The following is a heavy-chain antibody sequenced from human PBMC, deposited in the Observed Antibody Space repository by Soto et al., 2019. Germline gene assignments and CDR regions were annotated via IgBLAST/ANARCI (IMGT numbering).Heavy chain of an antibody. CDR2: ITYDGDNR. D-gene: IGHD2-15*01. Sequence: QVQLVESGGDVVQPGRSLRLSCAASGFTFNHFAMHWVRQAPGKGLEWVAVITYDGDNRYYTDSVRDQFAISRDNSKITLDVEMDSLRLDDTSVYYCARRSPVGFCIRVGCSGADHYHFCYWGEGALVTVS. J-gene: IGHJ4*02. CDR1: GFTFNHFA. CDR3: ARRSPVGFCIRVGCSGADHYHFCY. V-gene: IGHV3-30*09.